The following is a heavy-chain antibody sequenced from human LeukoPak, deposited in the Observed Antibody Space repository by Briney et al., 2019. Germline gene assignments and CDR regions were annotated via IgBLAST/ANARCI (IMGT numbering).Heavy chain of an antibody. J-gene: IGHJ5*02. CDR2: INPSGGST. CDR3: ARSPLGYCSGGSCYGWFDP. V-gene: IGHV1-46*01. D-gene: IGHD2-15*01. Sequence: GASVKVSCKASGYTFTSYYMHWVRQAPEQGLEWMGIINPSGGSTSYAQKFQGRVTMTRDTSTSTVYMELSSLRSEDTAVYYCARSPLGYCSGGSCYGWFDPWGQGTLVTVSS. CDR1: GYTFTSYY.